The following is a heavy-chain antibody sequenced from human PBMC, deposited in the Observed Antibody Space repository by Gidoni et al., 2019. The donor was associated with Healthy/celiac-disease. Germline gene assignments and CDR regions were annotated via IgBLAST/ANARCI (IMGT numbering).Heavy chain of an antibody. CDR3: ARLLGYCSSTSCYTDPFDY. CDR2: INHSGST. J-gene: IGHJ4*02. V-gene: IGHV4-34*01. D-gene: IGHD2-2*02. CDR1: GGSFSGYY. Sequence: QVQLQQWGAGLLKPSETLSLTCAVYGGSFSGYYWSWIRQPPGKGLEWIGEINHSGSTNYNPSLKSRVTISVDTSKNQFSLKLSSVTAADTAVYYCARLLGYCSSTSCYTDPFDYWGQGTLVTVSS.